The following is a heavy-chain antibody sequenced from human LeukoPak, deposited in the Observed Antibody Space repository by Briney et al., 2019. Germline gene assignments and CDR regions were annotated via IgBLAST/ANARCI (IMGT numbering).Heavy chain of an antibody. D-gene: IGHD6-13*01. CDR2: ISSSSSYI. CDR3: ARDCRQLVLYYYYYGMDV. J-gene: IGHJ6*02. CDR1: GFTFSSYA. V-gene: IGHV3-21*01. Sequence: GGSLRLSCAASGFTFSSYAMSWVRQAPGKGLEWVSSISSSSSYIYYADSVKGRFTISRDNAKNSLYLQMNSLRAEDTAVYYCARDCRQLVLYYYYYGMDVWGQGTTVTVSS.